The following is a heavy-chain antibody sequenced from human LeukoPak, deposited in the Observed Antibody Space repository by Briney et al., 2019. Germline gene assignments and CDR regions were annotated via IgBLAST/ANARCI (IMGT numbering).Heavy chain of an antibody. CDR1: GVSMTGYY. J-gene: IGHJ4*01. CDR3: ATRPADGSWYGVFDF. D-gene: IGHD3-10*01. V-gene: IGHV4-59*01. CDR2: IYSSGST. Sequence: SETLSLICSVSGVSMTGYYWSWIRQAPGKAPEGIGYIYSSGSTNYNPSLNSRVTMSLDASKNQFSLKLTFVTVADTAVYYCATRPADGSWYGVFDFWSRGTLVTVSS.